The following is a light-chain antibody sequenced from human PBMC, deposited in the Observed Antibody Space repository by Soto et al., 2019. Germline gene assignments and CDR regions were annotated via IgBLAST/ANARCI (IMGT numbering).Light chain of an antibody. CDR3: QSYDSSLSGLYV. V-gene: IGLV1-40*01. CDR1: SSNIGAGYD. J-gene: IGLJ1*01. Sequence: QSALTQPPSVSGAPGQRVTISCTGSSSNIGAGYDVHWYQQLPGTAPKLLIYGNSNRPSGVPDRFSGSKSCTSASLAITGLQAEDEADYYCQSYDSSLSGLYVFGTGTKVTVL. CDR2: GNS.